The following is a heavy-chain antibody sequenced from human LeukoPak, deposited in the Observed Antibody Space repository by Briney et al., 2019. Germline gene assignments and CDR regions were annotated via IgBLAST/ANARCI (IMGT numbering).Heavy chain of an antibody. CDR3: ATDCSGNRRYAL. CDR1: VFTLNHYA. D-gene: IGHD2-2*01. J-gene: IGHJ4*02. Sequence: PGGSLRLSCSVSVFTLNHYAMNWLRQAPGKSLEWVSFISGDGGSTYYADSVKGRFTISRDNSKNSLYLQMNSLRLGDTALYYCATDCSGNRRYALWGQGTLVTVSS. V-gene: IGHV3-43*02. CDR2: ISGDGGST.